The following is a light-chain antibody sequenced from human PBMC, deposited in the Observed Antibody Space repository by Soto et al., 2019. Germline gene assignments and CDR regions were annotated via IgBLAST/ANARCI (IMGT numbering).Light chain of an antibody. CDR2: EVS. J-gene: IGLJ1*01. V-gene: IGLV2-14*01. CDR1: SSDVGAYTS. Sequence: QSALTQPASVSGSPGQSITISCTGSSSDVGAYTSVSWYQQHPGKAPKLMIYEVSNRPSGASRRFSGSKSGNTASLTISGLQAEDEAHYYCSSYTSDNRDYVFGTGTKVTVL. CDR3: SSYTSDNRDYV.